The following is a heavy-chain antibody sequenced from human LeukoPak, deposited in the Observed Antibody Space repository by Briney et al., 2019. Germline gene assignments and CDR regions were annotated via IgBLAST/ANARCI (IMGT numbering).Heavy chain of an antibody. Sequence: GGSLRLSCAASGVTVSSNYMSWVRQAPGKGLEWVSVIYSGGSTYYADSVKGRFTISRDNSKNTLYLQMNSLRAEDTAVYYCARGPYSSSWYFWYFDLWGRGTLVTVSS. J-gene: IGHJ2*01. CDR3: ARGPYSSSWYFWYFDL. CDR2: IYSGGST. D-gene: IGHD6-13*01. V-gene: IGHV3-53*01. CDR1: GVTVSSNY.